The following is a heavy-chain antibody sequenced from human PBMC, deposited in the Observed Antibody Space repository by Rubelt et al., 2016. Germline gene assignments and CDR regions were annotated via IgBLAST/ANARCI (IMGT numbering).Heavy chain of an antibody. J-gene: IGHJ2*01. CDR1: GGSISSYY. D-gene: IGHD6-13*01. CDR3: ASHQTGYSSSWYSPGWYFDL. Sequence: QVQLQESGPGLVKPSETLSLTCTVSGGSISSYYWSWIRQPPGKGLEWIGYIYYSGSTNYNPSLNGWVTLSVATPKNQFSRKRSLVTAADTAVYYCASHQTGYSSSWYSPGWYFDLWGRGTLVTVSS. V-gene: IGHV4-59*08. CDR2: IYYSGST.